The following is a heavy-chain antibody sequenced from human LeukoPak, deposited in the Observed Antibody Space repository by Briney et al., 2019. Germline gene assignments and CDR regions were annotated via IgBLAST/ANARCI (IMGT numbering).Heavy chain of an antibody. Sequence: PGGSLRLSCAASGFTFSSYAMHWVRQAPGKGLEWVSVICYNGSNKYYADSVKGRFTISRDNSKNTLYLQMNSLRAEDTAVYYCAKGGRGGYYYGAVSIGYWGQGTLVTVSS. CDR1: GFTFSSYA. V-gene: IGHV3-33*06. CDR2: ICYNGSNK. CDR3: AKGGRGGYYYGAVSIGY. D-gene: IGHD3-22*01. J-gene: IGHJ4*02.